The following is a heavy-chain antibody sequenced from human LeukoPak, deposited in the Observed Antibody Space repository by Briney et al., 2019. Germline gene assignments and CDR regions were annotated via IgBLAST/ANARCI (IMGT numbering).Heavy chain of an antibody. J-gene: IGHJ4*02. V-gene: IGHV1-18*01. CDR2: ITGNNGNT. CDR3: ARDQRNGGSYRFEY. Sequence: GASVKVSCKTSGYTFSGYGISWVRQAPGQGLEWMGWITGNNGNTNYAPSLQGRVTMTTDTSTNTAYMELTSLKSDDTAVYYCARDQRNGGSYRFEYWGQGTLVTVSS. CDR1: GYTFSGYG. D-gene: IGHD1-26*01.